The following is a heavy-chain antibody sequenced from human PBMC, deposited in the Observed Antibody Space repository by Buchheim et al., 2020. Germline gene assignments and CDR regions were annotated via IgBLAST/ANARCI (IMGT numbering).Heavy chain of an antibody. CDR3: AKVTTFTNYYYGLDV. D-gene: IGHD2/OR15-2a*01. V-gene: IGHV3-23*01. CDR2: ISGTGGNI. Sequence: EVHLLESGGGLGHPGGSLKLSCVASGFNFRKYGMTWVRQSAGKGLEWVATISGTGGNIYYADSVNGRFTLSRDNFKNTLYLPMTRLRADDSALYYCAKVTTFTNYYYGLDVWGRGTT. CDR1: GFNFRKYG. J-gene: IGHJ6*02.